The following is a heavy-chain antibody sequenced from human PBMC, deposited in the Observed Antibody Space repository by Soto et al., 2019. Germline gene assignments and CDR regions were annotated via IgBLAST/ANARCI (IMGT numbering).Heavy chain of an antibody. D-gene: IGHD2-2*01. CDR3: ARFRLDCSITGCFADAFDV. CDR2: IKEDGSET. J-gene: IGHJ3*01. CDR1: EFTFSKYW. V-gene: IGHV3-7*01. Sequence: EVYLVESGGGLVRPGGSLRLSCAASEFTFSKYWMSWVRQAPGKGLEWVANIKEDGSETYYVDSVKGRFTISRDNAKNSLSLQMNILRAEDTAVYYCARFRLDCSITGCFADAFDVWGQGTMVSVFS.